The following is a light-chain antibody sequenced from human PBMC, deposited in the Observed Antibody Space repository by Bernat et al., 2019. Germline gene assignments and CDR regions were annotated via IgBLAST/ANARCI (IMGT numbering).Light chain of an antibody. V-gene: IGKV2-30*02. Sequence: DVVMTQSPLSLLVTLGQPASISCRSSQSLVHTDGNTYLNWFHQRPGQPPRRLIHKVSNRDSGIPDRFSGSWSGTDFTLEISRVEAEDAVRYYCMQGTHWPLWTFGQGTKME. J-gene: IGKJ1*01. CDR2: KVS. CDR1: QSLVHTDGNTY. CDR3: MQGTHWPLWT.